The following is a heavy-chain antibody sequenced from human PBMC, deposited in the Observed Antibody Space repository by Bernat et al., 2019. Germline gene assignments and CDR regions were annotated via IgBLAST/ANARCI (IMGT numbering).Heavy chain of an antibody. CDR1: GFTFGDYP. CDR3: TTDYTGWYTFDF. J-gene: IGHJ4*02. V-gene: IGHV3-49*04. CDR2: IRSKAYGGTT. D-gene: IGHD3-16*01. Sequence: EVELVESGGGLAQPGRSLRLSCKASGFTFGDYPMSWVRQAPGKGLEWVGFIRSKAYGGTTEYAASVKGRFTISRDDSKSIAYLQMNSLRSEDTAVYYCTTDYTGWYTFDFWGRGTLVTVSS.